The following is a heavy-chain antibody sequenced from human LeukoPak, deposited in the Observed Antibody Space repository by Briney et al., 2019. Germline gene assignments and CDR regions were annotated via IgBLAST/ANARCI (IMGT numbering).Heavy chain of an antibody. V-gene: IGHV3-30*02. CDR2: IRYDGGNK. Sequence: AGGSLRLSCAASGLTFSSYGMHWVRQAPGKGLEWLASIRYDGGNKYYADSVKGRFTISRDNSKNTLYLQMNSLRAEDTAVYYCARVRGGSGSSYAADAFDIWGQGTMVTVSS. CDR3: ARVRGGSGSSYAADAFDI. D-gene: IGHD1-26*01. CDR1: GLTFSSYG. J-gene: IGHJ3*02.